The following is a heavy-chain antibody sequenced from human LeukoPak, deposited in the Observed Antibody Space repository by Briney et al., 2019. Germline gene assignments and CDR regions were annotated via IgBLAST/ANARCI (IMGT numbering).Heavy chain of an antibody. CDR1: GITFDDYA. D-gene: IGHD3-22*01. V-gene: IGHV3-9*01. Sequence: GRSLRLSCAASGITFDDYAMHWVRQAPGKGLEWVSGISWNSGSIGYADSVKGRFTISRDNAKNSLYLQMNSLRAEDTALYYCAKDRYSSGYYYLDYWGQGTLVTVSS. J-gene: IGHJ4*02. CDR3: AKDRYSSGYYYLDY. CDR2: ISWNSGSI.